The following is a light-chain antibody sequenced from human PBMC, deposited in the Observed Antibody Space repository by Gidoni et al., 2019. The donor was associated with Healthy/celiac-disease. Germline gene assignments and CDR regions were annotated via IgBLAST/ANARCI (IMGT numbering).Light chain of an antibody. J-gene: IGKJ5*01. V-gene: IGKV3-11*01. CDR1: QSVISY. CDR2: DAS. CDR3: QQRSNWPRGT. Sequence: EIVLTQSPATMSLSPGERATLSCRASQSVISYLAWYQQKPGQAPSLLIYDASNRATGIPARFSGSGSGTDFTLTISSLEPEDFAVYYWQQRSNWPRGTFGQGTRLEIK.